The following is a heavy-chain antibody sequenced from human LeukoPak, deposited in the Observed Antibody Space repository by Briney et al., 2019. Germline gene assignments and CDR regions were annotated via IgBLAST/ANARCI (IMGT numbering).Heavy chain of an antibody. CDR2: IRYDGSNK. D-gene: IGHD1-26*01. V-gene: IGHV3-30*02. CDR1: GFTFSSYG. Sequence: AGSLSLTCAASGFTFSSYGLPWVRQPPAKGLEWVAFIRYDGSNKYYVGPVKVRFTISRDNSKNTLYLQMNSLRAEDTAVYYCAKGSGWEMSYYYYYMDVWGKGTTVTISS. J-gene: IGHJ6*03. CDR3: AKGSGWEMSYYYYYMDV.